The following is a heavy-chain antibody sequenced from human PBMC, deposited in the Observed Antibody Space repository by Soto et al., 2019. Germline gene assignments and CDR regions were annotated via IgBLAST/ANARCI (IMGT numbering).Heavy chain of an antibody. CDR3: ATHSTHSSAQSYNHWGLDY. CDR1: GFTFSSYW. CDR2: INTDGSST. V-gene: IGHV3-74*01. Sequence: GGSLRLSCAASGFTFSSYWMHWVRQAPGKGLIWVSLINTDGSSTSNADSAKGRFTISRDNAKNTLYLQMNSLRAEDTAMYYCATHSTHSSAQSYNHWGLDYWGQGTLVTVSS. J-gene: IGHJ4*02. D-gene: IGHD6-19*01.